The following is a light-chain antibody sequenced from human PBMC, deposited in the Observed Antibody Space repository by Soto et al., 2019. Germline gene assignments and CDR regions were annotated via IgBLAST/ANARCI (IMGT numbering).Light chain of an antibody. J-gene: IGKJ5*01. Sequence: EVVMRQSPATLSVSPGEGATLSCRASQGIGDTLAWYQHKPGQTARLLIYGASSRATGIPDRFSGSGSGTDFTLTISRLEPEDFAVYYCQQYGSSPITFGQGTRLEI. CDR1: QGIGDT. CDR2: GAS. V-gene: IGKV3-20*01. CDR3: QQYGSSPIT.